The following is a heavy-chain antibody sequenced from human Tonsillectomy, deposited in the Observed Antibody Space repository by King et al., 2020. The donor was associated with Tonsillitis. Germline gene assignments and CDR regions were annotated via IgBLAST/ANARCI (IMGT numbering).Heavy chain of an antibody. V-gene: IGHV3-74*01. D-gene: IGHD4-23*01. J-gene: IGHJ4*02. CDR2: ISPDGTNV. Sequence: EVQLVESGGGLAQPGGSLRLSCVASGFTFSKYWMHWVRQVPGKGLVWVSRISPDGTNVKYADSVKGRFAISRDKTKNTVDLQMDDLRVEDTALYYCTRDYTGNSYGTSLDYWGQGALVTVSP. CDR1: GFTFSKYW. CDR3: TRDYTGNSYGTSLDY.